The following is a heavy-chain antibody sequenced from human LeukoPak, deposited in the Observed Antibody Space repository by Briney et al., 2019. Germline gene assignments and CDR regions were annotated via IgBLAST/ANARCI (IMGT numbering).Heavy chain of an antibody. CDR3: ASRYSPFDF. Sequence: GGSLTLSCTVSGFTFSDYYMSWIRQAPGKGLEWVSSISGAGRKTHYTDSVRGRFTISKDNAKNSMYLQMNSLRAEDTAVYYCASRYSPFDFWGQGALVTVYS. V-gene: IGHV3-11*04. CDR1: GFTFSDYY. CDR2: ISGAGRKT. D-gene: IGHD5-12*01. J-gene: IGHJ4*02.